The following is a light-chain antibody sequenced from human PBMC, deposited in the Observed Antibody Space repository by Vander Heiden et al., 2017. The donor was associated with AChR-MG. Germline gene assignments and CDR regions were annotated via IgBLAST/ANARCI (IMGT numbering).Light chain of an antibody. J-gene: IGKJ1*01. Sequence: DVQMTQPPSSLSASVGDRVTITCRASQGVRNDLNWYQQKPGKAPKRLIYPASTLQSGVPSRFSGRGSGTEFTLTISSLQPEDFATYYCRQVNSSPWTFGQGTRVEIK. V-gene: IGKV1-17*01. CDR2: PAS. CDR1: QGVRND. CDR3: RQVNSSPWT.